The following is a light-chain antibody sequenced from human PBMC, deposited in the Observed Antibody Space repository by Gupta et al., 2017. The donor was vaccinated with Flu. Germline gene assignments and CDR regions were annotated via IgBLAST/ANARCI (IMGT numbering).Light chain of an antibody. CDR2: SAS. J-gene: IGKJ3*01. CDR1: QTISNY. Sequence: DIQLAQSPSSLSATVGDRVTITCRASQTISNYLFWYQQKLGKAPRLLISSASQLEGGVPSRFSGSGSGTDFTLTIDSLQPDDFATYYCLQGDTTPLTFGHGTSVHIK. V-gene: IGKV1-39*01. CDR3: LQGDTTPLT.